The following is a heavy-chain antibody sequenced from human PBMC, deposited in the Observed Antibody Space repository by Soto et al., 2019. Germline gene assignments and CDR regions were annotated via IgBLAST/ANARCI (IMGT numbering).Heavy chain of an antibody. CDR2: IAPSGSYT. D-gene: IGHD2-2*01. CDR1: GYSFTIYC. CDR3: ASPGPLYCSSTSCYEFEP. Sequence: GQSLKFSCKGSGYSFTIYCISWVLQMPRKGLAWMGRIAPSGSYTNYSPSFQGHVTISAAKSISTAYLQWSSLKASDTAMYYCASPGPLYCSSTSCYEFEPWGQGALVTISS. V-gene: IGHV5-10-1*01. J-gene: IGHJ5*02.